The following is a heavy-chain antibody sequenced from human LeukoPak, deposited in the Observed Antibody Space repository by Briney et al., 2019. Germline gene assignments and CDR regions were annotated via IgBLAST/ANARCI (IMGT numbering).Heavy chain of an antibody. V-gene: IGHV3-23*01. D-gene: IGHD6-19*01. J-gene: IGHJ4*02. CDR3: AKGEYGSGWPD. CDR1: GFTFSSYA. Sequence: GGSLRLSCEASGFTFSSYAMNWVRQAPGKGLEWVSGITDTGGTTDYAGSVKGRFKISRDNSKNILYVQMNSLRDEDTAVYYCAKGEYGSGWPDWGQGTLVTVSS. CDR2: ITDTGGTT.